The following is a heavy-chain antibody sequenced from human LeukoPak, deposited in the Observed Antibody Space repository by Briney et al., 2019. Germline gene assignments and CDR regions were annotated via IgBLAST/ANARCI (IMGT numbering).Heavy chain of an antibody. CDR2: IYYSGST. V-gene: IGHV4-59*01. Sequence: SETLSLTCTVSGGSISSYYWSWIRQPPGKGLEWVGYIYYSGSTNYNPSLKSRVTISVDTSKNQFSLKLSSVTAADTAVYYCARVIIGSSDFWSGYSGTYYYMDVWGKGTTVTVSS. CDR3: ARVIIGSSDFWSGYSGTYYYMDV. J-gene: IGHJ6*03. CDR1: GGSISSYY. D-gene: IGHD3-3*01.